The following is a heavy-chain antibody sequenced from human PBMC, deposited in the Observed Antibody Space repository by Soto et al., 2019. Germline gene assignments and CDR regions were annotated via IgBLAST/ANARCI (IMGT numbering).Heavy chain of an antibody. CDR3: ARTESVRMAFDY. CDR1: GGSISSYY. V-gene: IGHV4-59*01. CDR2: IYYSGSF. J-gene: IGHJ4*02. D-gene: IGHD2-15*01. Sequence: QVQLQESGPGLVKPSETLSLTCTVSGGSISSYYWSWIRQPPGKGLEWIGYIYYSGSFNYNPSLKRRVTISVDTSKSQFSLKVSSVTAADTAVYYCARTESVRMAFDYWGQRTLVTVSS.